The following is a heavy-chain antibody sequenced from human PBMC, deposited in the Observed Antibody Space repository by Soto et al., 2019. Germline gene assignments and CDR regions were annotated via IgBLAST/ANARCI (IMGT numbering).Heavy chain of an antibody. Sequence: SETLSLTCIVSGESISSSSYYWGWIRQPPGKGLEWIGSIYYSGRTYYNPSFKSRVTISIDTSKNQFSLKLGSVTATDTAVYYCARQTKTVVTQAYFDHWGQGALVTVSS. CDR1: GESISSSSYY. D-gene: IGHD2-21*02. CDR3: ARQTKTVVTQAYFDH. V-gene: IGHV4-39*01. J-gene: IGHJ4*02. CDR2: IYYSGRT.